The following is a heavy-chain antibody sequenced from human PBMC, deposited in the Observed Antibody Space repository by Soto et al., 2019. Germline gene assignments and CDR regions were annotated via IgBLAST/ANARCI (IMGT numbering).Heavy chain of an antibody. D-gene: IGHD4-17*01. CDR2: IIPIFGTA. V-gene: IGHV1-69*13. CDR1: GGTFSSYA. J-gene: IGHJ6*02. CDR3: ARDLRLGDYDYYYYGMDV. Sequence: SVKVSCKASGGTFSSYAISWVRQAPGQGLEWMGGIIPIFGTANYAQKFQGRVTITADESTSTAYMELSSLRSEDTAVYYCARDLRLGDYDYYYYGMDVWGQGTTVTVSS.